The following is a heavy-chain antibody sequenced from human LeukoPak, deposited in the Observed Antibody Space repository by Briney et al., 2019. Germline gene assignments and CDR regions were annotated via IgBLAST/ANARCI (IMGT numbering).Heavy chain of an antibody. CDR1: GFTFSSYG. J-gene: IGHJ6*02. V-gene: IGHV3-30*18. Sequence: GGSLRLSCAASGFTFSSYGMHWVRQAPGKRLEWVAVISYDGSNKYYADSVKGRFTISRDNSKNTLYLQMNSLRAEDTAVYYCAKRVEGYYGSGSYWGDYYYGMDVWGQGTTVTVSS. D-gene: IGHD3-10*01. CDR2: ISYDGSNK. CDR3: AKRVEGYYGSGSYWGDYYYGMDV.